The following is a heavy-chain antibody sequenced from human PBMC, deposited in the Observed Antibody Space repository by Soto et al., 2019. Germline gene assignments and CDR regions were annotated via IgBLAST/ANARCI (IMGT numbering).Heavy chain of an antibody. CDR1: GYTFTSYD. CDR3: ARGTFLRTGYGDYYYYYGMDV. Sequence: ASVKVSCKASGYTFTSYDINWVRQATGQGLEWMGWTNPNSGNTGYAQKFQGRVTMTRNTSISTAYMEVSSVTAADTAVYYCARGTFLRTGYGDYYYYYGMDVWGQGTTVTVSS. D-gene: IGHD4-17*01. CDR2: TNPNSGNT. V-gene: IGHV1-8*01. J-gene: IGHJ6*02.